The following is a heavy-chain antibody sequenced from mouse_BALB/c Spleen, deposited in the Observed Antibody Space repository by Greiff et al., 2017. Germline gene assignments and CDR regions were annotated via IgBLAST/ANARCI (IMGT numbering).Heavy chain of an antibody. CDR2: IDPSDSST. Sequence: QVQLQQPGAELVKPGASVTLSCKASGYTFTSYWMHWVKQRPGQGLEWIGEIDPSDSSTNYNQKFKGKATLTVDKSSSTAYMQLSSLTSEDSAVYYCARGGTLLYYFDYWGQGTTLTVSS. CDR1: GYTFTSYW. D-gene: IGHD2-1*01. CDR3: ARGGTLLYYFDY. V-gene: IGHV1-69*02. J-gene: IGHJ2*01.